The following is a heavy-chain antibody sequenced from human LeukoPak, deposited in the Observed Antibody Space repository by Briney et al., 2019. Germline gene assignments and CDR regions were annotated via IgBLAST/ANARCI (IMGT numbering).Heavy chain of an antibody. D-gene: IGHD6-13*01. CDR3: TAAAGTGGDY. Sequence: GGSLXXXXAASGFTFDDYAMHWVRQAPGKGLXGGSGISWNSGSIGYADSVKGRFTISRDNAKNSLYLQMNSLRAEDTALYYCTAAAGTGGDYWGQGTLVTVSS. CDR2: ISWNSGSI. J-gene: IGHJ4*02. CDR1: GFTFDDYA. V-gene: IGHV3-9*01.